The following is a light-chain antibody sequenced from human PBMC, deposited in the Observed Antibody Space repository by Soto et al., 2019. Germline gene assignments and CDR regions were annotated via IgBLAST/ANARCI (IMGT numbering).Light chain of an antibody. CDR2: ANN. V-gene: IGLV1-40*01. Sequence: QSVLTQPPSVSGAPGQRVTISCTGSSSSIGAGYDVHWYQQLPGTAPKLLIYANNNRPSGVPDRFSGSKSGTSASLAITGLQTEDEADYYCQSYDSSLSAWVFGTGTKLTVL. CDR3: QSYDSSLSAWV. CDR1: SSSIGAGYD. J-gene: IGLJ1*01.